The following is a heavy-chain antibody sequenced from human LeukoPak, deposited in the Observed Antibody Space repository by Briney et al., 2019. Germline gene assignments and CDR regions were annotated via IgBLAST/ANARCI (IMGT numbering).Heavy chain of an antibody. CDR1: GGSISSSNW. D-gene: IGHD3-10*01. V-gene: IGHV4-4*02. CDR2: IYHSGST. Sequence: SETLSLTCAVSGGSISSSNWWSWVRQPPGKGLEWIGEIYHSGSTNYNPSLKSRVTISVDTSKNQFSLKLSSVTAADTAVYYCARQGSTKGWFDPWGQGTLVTVSS. CDR3: ARQGSTKGWFDP. J-gene: IGHJ5*02.